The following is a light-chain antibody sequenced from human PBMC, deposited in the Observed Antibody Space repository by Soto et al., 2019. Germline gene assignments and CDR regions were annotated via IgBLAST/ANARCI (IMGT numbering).Light chain of an antibody. Sequence: EIVMTQSPATLSVSPGERATLSCRASQSVSSNLAWYQQKPGQAPRLLIYGASTRATGIPARFSGSGSGTEFTLTISSRQSEDFAVYYCQQYNNWPRALTFGGGTKVEIK. CDR3: QQYNNWPRALT. V-gene: IGKV3-15*01. CDR1: QSVSSN. J-gene: IGKJ4*01. CDR2: GAS.